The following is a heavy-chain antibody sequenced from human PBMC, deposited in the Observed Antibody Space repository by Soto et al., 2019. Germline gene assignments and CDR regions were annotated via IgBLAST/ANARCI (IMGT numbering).Heavy chain of an antibody. J-gene: IGHJ3*02. CDR3: ARDIVNYYDSSGYYLRPDAFDI. Sequence: SETLSLTCTVSGGSISSYYWSWIRQPPGKGLEWIGYIYYSGSTNYNPSLKSRVTISVDTSKNQFSLKLSSVTAADTAVYYCARDIVNYYDSSGYYLRPDAFDIWGQGTMVTVSS. V-gene: IGHV4-59*01. CDR1: GGSISSYY. CDR2: IYYSGST. D-gene: IGHD3-22*01.